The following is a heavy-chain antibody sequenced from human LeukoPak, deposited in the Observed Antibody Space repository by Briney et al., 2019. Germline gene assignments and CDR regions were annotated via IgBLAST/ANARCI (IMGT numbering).Heavy chain of an antibody. D-gene: IGHD3-10*01. Sequence: PGRSLRLSCAASGFTFSSYAMHWVRQAPGKGLEWVAVISYDGSNKYYADSVKGRFTISRDNSKDTLYLQMNSLRAEDTAVYYCAKDNPSYGSGNQRNYYYYYGMDVWGQGTTVTVSS. CDR3: AKDNPSYGSGNQRNYYYYYGMDV. J-gene: IGHJ6*02. CDR1: GFTFSSYA. CDR2: ISYDGSNK. V-gene: IGHV3-30-3*01.